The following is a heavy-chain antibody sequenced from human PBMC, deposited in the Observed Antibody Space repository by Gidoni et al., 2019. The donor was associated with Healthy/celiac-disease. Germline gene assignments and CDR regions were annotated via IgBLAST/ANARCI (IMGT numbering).Heavy chain of an antibody. Sequence: VQLVQSGSELKNPGSSVRVSCTTSGGSFRNHDISWVRHAPGQGLVWMGGVTPIFGTASYAQNFQGRVTITADISTRTVYMELRSLRPDDTAVYYCARVHDGTYYFYYWGQGTLVTVSS. CDR1: GGSFRNHD. J-gene: IGHJ4*02. V-gene: IGHV1-69*06. CDR3: ARVHDGTYYFYY. D-gene: IGHD3-10*01. CDR2: VTPIFGTA.